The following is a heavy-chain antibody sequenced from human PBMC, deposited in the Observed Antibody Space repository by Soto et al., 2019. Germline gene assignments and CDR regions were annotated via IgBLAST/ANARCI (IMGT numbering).Heavy chain of an antibody. Sequence: SEKVSCRSSVGTFSSYAISCVRQAPGQGLEWMGGIIPIFGTANYAQKFQGRVTITADESTSKAYMELSSLRSEDTAVYYCARVSAQLWLLDYWGQGTLVTASS. J-gene: IGHJ4*02. CDR1: VGTFSSYA. V-gene: IGHV1-69*13. D-gene: IGHD5-18*01. CDR3: ARVSAQLWLLDY. CDR2: IIPIFGTA.